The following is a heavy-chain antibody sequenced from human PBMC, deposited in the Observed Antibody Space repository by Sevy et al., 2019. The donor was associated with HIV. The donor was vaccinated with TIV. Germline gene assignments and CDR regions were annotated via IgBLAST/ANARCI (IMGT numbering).Heavy chain of an antibody. V-gene: IGHV1-8*01. D-gene: IGHD2-15*01. CDR2: MNPNSGNT. CDR1: GYTFTRYD. J-gene: IGHJ4*02. CDR3: AGAVAEYYFDY. Sequence: ASVKVSCKASGYTFTRYDINWVRQATGQGLEWMGWMNPNSGNTGYAQKFQGRVTMTRNTSIRTAYKELSSLRSEDTAVYYCAGAVAEYYFDYWGQGTLVTVSS.